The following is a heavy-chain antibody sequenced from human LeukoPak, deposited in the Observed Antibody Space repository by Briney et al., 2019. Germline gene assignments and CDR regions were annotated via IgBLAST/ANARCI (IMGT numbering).Heavy chain of an antibody. CDR3: TTTVTTISFDY. D-gene: IGHD4-17*01. J-gene: IGHJ4*02. CDR2: IKSKTDGGTT. Sequence: GGSLRLSCAASGFTFSNAWMNWVRQAPGKGLEWVGHIKSKTDGGTTDYAAPVKGRFTISRDDSKNTLYLQMNSLKTEDTAVYYCTTTVTTISFDYWGQGTLVTVSS. CDR1: GFTFSNAW. V-gene: IGHV3-15*07.